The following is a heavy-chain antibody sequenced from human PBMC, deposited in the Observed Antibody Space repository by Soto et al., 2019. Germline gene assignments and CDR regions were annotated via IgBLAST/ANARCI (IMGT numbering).Heavy chain of an antibody. D-gene: IGHD3-10*01. J-gene: IGHJ4*02. CDR2: ISSSGSTI. CDR1: GFTFSSYE. CDR3: ARDPARRGDRYFDY. V-gene: IGHV3-48*03. Sequence: PGGSLRLSCAASGFTFSSYEMNWVRQAPGKGLEWVPYISSSGSTIYYADSVKGRFTISRDNAKNSLYLQMNSLRAEDTAVYYCARDPARRGDRYFDYWGQGTLVTVS.